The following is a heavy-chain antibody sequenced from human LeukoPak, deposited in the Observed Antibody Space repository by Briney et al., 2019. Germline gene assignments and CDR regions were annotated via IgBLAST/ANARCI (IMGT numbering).Heavy chain of an antibody. D-gene: IGHD5-24*01. Sequence: GGSLRLSCAASGFTVSSNYTSWVRQAPGKGLEWVSVIYSGGSTYYADSVKGRFTISRDNSKNTLYLQMNSLRAEDTAVYYCARVNREVEMATIFYYFDYWGQGTLVTVSS. CDR3: ARVNREVEMATIFYYFDY. CDR1: GFTVSSNY. V-gene: IGHV3-53*01. CDR2: IYSGGST. J-gene: IGHJ4*02.